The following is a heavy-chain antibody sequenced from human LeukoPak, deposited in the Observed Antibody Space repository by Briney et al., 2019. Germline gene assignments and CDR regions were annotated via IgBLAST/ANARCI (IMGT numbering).Heavy chain of an antibody. CDR1: GDSISSYY. CDR2: IYYSGST. J-gene: IGHJ4*02. Sequence: SETLSLTCTVSGDSISSYYWSWIRQPPGKGLEWIGYIYYSGSTNYNPSLKSRVTISVDTSKNQFSLKLSSVTAADTAVYYCASTTNYYDSSGPNFDYWGQGTLVTVSS. CDR3: ASTTNYYDSSGPNFDY. V-gene: IGHV4-59*01. D-gene: IGHD3-22*01.